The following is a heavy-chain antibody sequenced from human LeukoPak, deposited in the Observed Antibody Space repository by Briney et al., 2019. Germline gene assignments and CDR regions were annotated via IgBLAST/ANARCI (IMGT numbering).Heavy chain of an antibody. CDR3: ARGSRFSAAGKAASDI. CDR1: GYTFTDYY. V-gene: IGHV1-2*02. Sequence: ASVKVSCKASGYTFTDYYMHWVRQAPGQGLEWMEWINPNSGGTNYAQKFQGGVTMTGDTSISTAYMELSRLKSDDTAVYYCARGSRFSAAGKAASDIWGQGTMVTVSS. CDR2: INPNSGGT. D-gene: IGHD6-13*01. J-gene: IGHJ3*02.